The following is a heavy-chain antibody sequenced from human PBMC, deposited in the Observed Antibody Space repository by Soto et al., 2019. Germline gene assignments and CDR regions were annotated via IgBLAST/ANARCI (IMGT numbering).Heavy chain of an antibody. J-gene: IGHJ4*02. Sequence: ASVKVSCKASGYTFTSYDINWVRQATGQGLEWMGWMNPNSGNTGYAQKFQGRVTMTRNTSISTAYMELSSLRSEDTAVYYCASDPAGDRAHDYGDYALEEGDYWGQGTLVTVSS. D-gene: IGHD4-17*01. V-gene: IGHV1-8*01. CDR3: ASDPAGDRAHDYGDYALEEGDY. CDR1: GYTFTSYD. CDR2: MNPNSGNT.